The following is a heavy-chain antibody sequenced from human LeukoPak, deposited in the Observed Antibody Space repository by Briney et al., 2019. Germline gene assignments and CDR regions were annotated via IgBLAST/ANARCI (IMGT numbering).Heavy chain of an antibody. V-gene: IGHV3-30*18. CDR3: AKDPGSDILTGYYYY. Sequence: PGGSLRLSCAASGFTFSSYGMHWVRQAPGKGLEWVAVISYDGSNKYYADSVKGRFTISRDNSKNTLYLQMNSLRAEDTAVYYCAKDPGSDILTGYYYYWGQGTLVTVSS. CDR2: ISYDGSNK. D-gene: IGHD3-9*01. CDR1: GFTFSSYG. J-gene: IGHJ4*02.